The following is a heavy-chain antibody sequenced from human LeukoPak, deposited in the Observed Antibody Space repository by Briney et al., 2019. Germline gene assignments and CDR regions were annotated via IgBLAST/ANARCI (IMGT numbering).Heavy chain of an antibody. J-gene: IGHJ5*02. Sequence: WASVKVSCKASGYTFTGYYMHWVRQAPGQGLEWMGWINPNSGGTNYAQKFQGRVTMTRDTSISTAYMELSRLRSDDTAVYYCAREVFPMVRGEYNWFDPWGQGTLVTVSS. CDR1: GYTFTGYY. D-gene: IGHD3-10*01. V-gene: IGHV1-2*02. CDR3: AREVFPMVRGEYNWFDP. CDR2: INPNSGGT.